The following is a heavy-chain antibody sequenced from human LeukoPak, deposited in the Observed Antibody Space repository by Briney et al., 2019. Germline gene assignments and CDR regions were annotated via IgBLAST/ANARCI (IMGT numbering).Heavy chain of an antibody. J-gene: IGHJ4*02. Sequence: GGSLRLSCAASGFTFSSYALSWVRQAPGKGLEWVSAISGSGGCRYYADSVKGRFTISRDNSKNTLYLQMNSLRAEDTAVYYCAARMGNNWNTLDYWGQGTLVTVSS. D-gene: IGHD1-20*01. V-gene: IGHV3-23*01. CDR2: ISGSGGCR. CDR3: AARMGNNWNTLDY. CDR1: GFTFSSYA.